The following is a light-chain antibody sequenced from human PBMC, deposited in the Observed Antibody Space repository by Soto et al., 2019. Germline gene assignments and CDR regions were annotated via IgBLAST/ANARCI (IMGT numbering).Light chain of an antibody. CDR2: EVS. CDR1: SSDVGGYNY. CDR3: SSYTSSSTLYV. Sequence: LTESGCVCVYLGQAVTIFCTGTSSDVGGYNYVSWYQQHPGKAPKLMIYEVSNRPSGVSNRFSGSKSGNTASLTISGLQAEDEADYYCSSYTSSSTLYVFGTGTKVTVL. V-gene: IGLV2-14*01. J-gene: IGLJ1*01.